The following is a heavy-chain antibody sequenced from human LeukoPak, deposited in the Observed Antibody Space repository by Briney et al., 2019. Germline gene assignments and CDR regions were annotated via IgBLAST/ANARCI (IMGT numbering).Heavy chain of an antibody. J-gene: IGHJ5*02. CDR1: GGSLSSYY. D-gene: IGHD3-9*01. V-gene: IGHV4-59*01. Sequence: PSETLSLTCTVSGGSLSSYYWSWIRQPPGKGLEWIGYIYYSGSTNYNPSLKSRVTISVDTSKNQFSLKLSSVTAADTAVYYCARDLGDYDILTGYYPNWFDPWGQGTLVTVSS. CDR3: ARDLGDYDILTGYYPNWFDP. CDR2: IYYSGST.